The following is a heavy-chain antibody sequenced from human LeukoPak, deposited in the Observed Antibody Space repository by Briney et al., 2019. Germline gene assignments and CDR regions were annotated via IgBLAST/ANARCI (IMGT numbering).Heavy chain of an antibody. D-gene: IGHD6-19*01. CDR2: ISYDGGNI. CDR3: ARDPPFGSGWSQNHFDY. Sequence: PGRSLRLSCAPSGFTFQDYAMHWVRQAPGKGLEWVALISYDGGNIYYGDSVRGRFIISRDNSKNMLYLQMNSLTIEDTAVYYCARDPPFGSGWSQNHFDYWGQGTLVTVSS. J-gene: IGHJ4*02. V-gene: IGHV3-30*04. CDR1: GFTFQDYA.